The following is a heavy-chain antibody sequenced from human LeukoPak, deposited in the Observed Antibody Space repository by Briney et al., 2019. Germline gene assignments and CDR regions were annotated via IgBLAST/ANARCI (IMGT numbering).Heavy chain of an antibody. CDR1: GYTFTSYG. V-gene: IGHV1-18*01. CDR3: ARNTPFYDSSSYYPPEH. Sequence: ASVKVSCKASGYTFTSYGISWVRQAPGQGLEWMGWISAYNGNTNYAQKLQGRVTMTTDTSTSTAYMELRSLRSDDTAVYYCARNTPFYDSSSYYPPEHWGQGTLVTVSS. J-gene: IGHJ1*01. D-gene: IGHD3-22*01. CDR2: ISAYNGNT.